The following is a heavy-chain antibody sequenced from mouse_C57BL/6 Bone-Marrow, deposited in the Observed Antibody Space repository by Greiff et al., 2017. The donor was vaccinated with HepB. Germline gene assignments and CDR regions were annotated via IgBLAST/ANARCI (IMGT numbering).Heavy chain of an antibody. CDR1: GYTFTSYW. Sequence: VQLQQSGAELVMPGASVKLSCKASGYTFTSYWMHWVKQRPGQGLEWIGEIDPSDSYTNYNQKFKGKSTLTVDKSSSTAYMQLSSLTSEDSAVYYCARSLGAWFAYWGQGTLVTVSA. CDR3: ARSLGAWFAY. D-gene: IGHD4-1*01. J-gene: IGHJ3*01. V-gene: IGHV1-69*01. CDR2: IDPSDSYT.